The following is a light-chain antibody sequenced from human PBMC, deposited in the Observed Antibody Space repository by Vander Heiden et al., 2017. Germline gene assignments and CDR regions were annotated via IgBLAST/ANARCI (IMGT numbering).Light chain of an antibody. V-gene: IGLV1-51*01. Sequence: GQKVTISCSGSSSNIGNNYVSWYQQLPGTAPKLLIYDNNKRPSGIPDRFSGSKSGTSATLGITGLQTGDEADYYCGTWDSSLSAVVFGGGTKLTVL. CDR3: GTWDSSLSAVV. CDR1: SSNIGNNY. J-gene: IGLJ2*01. CDR2: DNN.